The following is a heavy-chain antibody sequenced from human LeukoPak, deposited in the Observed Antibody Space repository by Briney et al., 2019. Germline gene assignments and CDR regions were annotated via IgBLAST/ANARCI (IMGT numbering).Heavy chain of an antibody. CDR1: GFTFSSYA. D-gene: IGHD6-19*01. CDR2: ISGSGGST. CDR3: AKRRRLIAVAEYYFDY. J-gene: IGHJ4*02. Sequence: TGGSQILSWAAAGFTFSSYAMSWVRQAPGKGLEWVSAISGSGGSTYYADFVKGRFTISRDNSKNTLYLQMNSLRAEDTAVYYCAKRRRLIAVAEYYFDYWGQGTLVTVSS. V-gene: IGHV3-23*01.